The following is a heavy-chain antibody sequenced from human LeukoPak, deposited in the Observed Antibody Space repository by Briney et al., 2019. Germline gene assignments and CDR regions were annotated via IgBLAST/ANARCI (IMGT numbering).Heavy chain of an antibody. CDR1: GYTFTSYG. V-gene: IGHV1-18*01. J-gene: IGHJ6*02. CDR3: ARLSDYVGYYYGMDV. D-gene: IGHD4-17*01. Sequence: ASVKVSCKASGYTFTSYGISWVRQAPGQGLEWMGWISAYNGNTNYAQKLQGRVTMTTDTSTSTAYMELRSLRSDNTAVYYCARLSDYVGYYYGMDVWGQGTTVTVSS. CDR2: ISAYNGNT.